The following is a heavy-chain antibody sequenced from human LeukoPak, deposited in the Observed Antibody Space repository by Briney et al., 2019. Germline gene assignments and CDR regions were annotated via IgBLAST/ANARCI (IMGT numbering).Heavy chain of an antibody. CDR3: ATLRPTYYFDY. Sequence: GSLRLSCAASGFTFSSYGMHWVRQAPGKGLEWVAVISYDGSNKYYADSVKGRFTISRDNSKNTLYLQMNSLRAEDTAVYYCATLRPTYYFDYWGQGTLVTVSS. D-gene: IGHD3-3*01. CDR1: GFTFSSYG. CDR2: ISYDGSNK. J-gene: IGHJ4*02. V-gene: IGHV3-30*03.